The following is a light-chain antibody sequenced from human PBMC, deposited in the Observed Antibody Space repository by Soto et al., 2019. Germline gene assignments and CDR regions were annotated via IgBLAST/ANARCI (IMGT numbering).Light chain of an antibody. V-gene: IGLV2-14*01. CDR2: EVT. CDR3: NSYTSTSARV. CDR1: SSDVGAYNY. Sequence: QSALTQPASVSGSPGQSITISCTGTSSDVGAYNYVSWYQQYPGKAPKVIIYEVTNRPSGVSNRLSGSKSGNTASLTISGLQAEDEDDYYCNSYTSTSARVFGGGTKLTVL. J-gene: IGLJ3*02.